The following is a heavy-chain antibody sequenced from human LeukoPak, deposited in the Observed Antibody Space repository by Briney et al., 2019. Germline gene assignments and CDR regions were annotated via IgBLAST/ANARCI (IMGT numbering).Heavy chain of an antibody. V-gene: IGHV4-61*01. CDR2: IYYSGST. Sequence: SETLSLTCTVSGGSVSSGSYYWSWIRQPPGKGLEWIGYIYYSGSTNYNPSLKSRVTISVNTSKNQFSLKLSSVTAADTAVYYCARNDGRGFDPWGQGTLVTVSS. J-gene: IGHJ5*02. CDR1: GGSVSSGSYY. CDR3: ARNDGRGFDP. D-gene: IGHD1-1*01.